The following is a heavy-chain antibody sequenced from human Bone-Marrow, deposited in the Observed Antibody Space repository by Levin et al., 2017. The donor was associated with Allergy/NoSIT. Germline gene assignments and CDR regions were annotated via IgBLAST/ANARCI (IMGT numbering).Heavy chain of an antibody. CDR2: ISSNDEK. V-gene: IGHV2-26*01. Sequence: ESGPTLVKPTETLTLTCTVSGFSLTNGRMGVSWIRQPPGKALEWLAHISSNDEKSYSTSLKTRLTVSKDTSKSLVVLTMTNMDPVDTATYYCARTWIQLRSGGWFDPWGQGTLVTVSS. CDR1: GFSLTNGRMG. J-gene: IGHJ5*02. CDR3: ARTWIQLRSGGWFDP. D-gene: IGHD5-18*01.